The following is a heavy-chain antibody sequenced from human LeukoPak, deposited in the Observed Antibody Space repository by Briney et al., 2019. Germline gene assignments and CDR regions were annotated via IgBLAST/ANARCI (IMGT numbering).Heavy chain of an antibody. V-gene: IGHV3-9*02. CDR3: AKAIAYTAMVTSFDY. CDR2: ISWNSGSI. D-gene: IGHD5-18*01. J-gene: IGHJ4*02. Sequence: GGSLRLSCAASGFTSDDYAMHWVRQAPGKGLEWVSGISWNSGSIGYADSVKGRFTISRDNAKNPLYLQMNSLRAEDMALYYCAKAIAYTAMVTSFDYWGQGTLVTVSS. CDR1: GFTSDDYA.